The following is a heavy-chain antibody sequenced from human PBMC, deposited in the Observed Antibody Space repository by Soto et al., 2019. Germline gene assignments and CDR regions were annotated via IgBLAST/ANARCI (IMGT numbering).Heavy chain of an antibody. CDR2: ITSSSSYI. CDR3: ARDCSGGSCYSGNFDY. Sequence: GGSLRLSCAVSGFTFSSYSMNWVRQAPGKGLEWVSSITSSSSYIYYADSVKGRFAISRDNAKDSLYLQMNSLRAEDTAVYYCARDCSGGSCYSGNFDYWGQGTLVTVSS. J-gene: IGHJ4*02. CDR1: GFTFSSYS. D-gene: IGHD2-15*01. V-gene: IGHV3-21*01.